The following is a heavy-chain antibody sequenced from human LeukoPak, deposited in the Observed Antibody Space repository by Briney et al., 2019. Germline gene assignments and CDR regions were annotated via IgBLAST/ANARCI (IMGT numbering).Heavy chain of an antibody. V-gene: IGHV3-53*01. Sequence: GGSLRLSCAASGFTFTNYWMTWVRQAPGKGLEWVSVIYSGGSTYYADSVKGRFTISRDNSKNTLYLQMNSLRAEDTAVYYCARDLSLWGQGTLVTVSS. D-gene: IGHD3-3*02. CDR3: ARDLSL. J-gene: IGHJ4*02. CDR2: IYSGGST. CDR1: GFTFTNYW.